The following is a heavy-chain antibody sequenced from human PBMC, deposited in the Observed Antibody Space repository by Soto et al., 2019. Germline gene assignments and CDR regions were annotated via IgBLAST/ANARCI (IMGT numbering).Heavy chain of an antibody. D-gene: IGHD1-26*01. CDR3: AREDGGGATDY. Sequence: EVQLVESGGGLVQPGGSLRLSCAASGFTFSSYSMNWVRQAPGKGLEWVSYISSSSSTIYYADSVKGRFTISRDNAKNSRYLQMNSLRDEDTAVYYCAREDGGGATDYWGQGTLVTVSS. CDR1: GFTFSSYS. V-gene: IGHV3-48*02. J-gene: IGHJ4*02. CDR2: ISSSSSTI.